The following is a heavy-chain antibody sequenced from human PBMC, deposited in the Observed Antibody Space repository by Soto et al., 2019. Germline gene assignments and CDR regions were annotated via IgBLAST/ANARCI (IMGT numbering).Heavy chain of an antibody. Sequence: EVQLVESGGGLVQPGGSLRLSCAASGFTVSSNYMSWVRQAPGKGLEWVSVIYSGGSAYYADSVKGRFTISRDNSKNTQYLQMNSLRAKDTAVYYCARHEYSYGGSYFDYWGQGTLVTVSS. D-gene: IGHD5-18*01. V-gene: IGHV3-66*04. CDR1: GFTVSSNY. CDR2: IYSGGSA. CDR3: ARHEYSYGGSYFDY. J-gene: IGHJ4*02.